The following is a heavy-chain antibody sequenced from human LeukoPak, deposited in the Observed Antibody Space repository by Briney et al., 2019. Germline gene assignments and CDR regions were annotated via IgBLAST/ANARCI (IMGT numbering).Heavy chain of an antibody. CDR3: ARGLLRDGYTYSYSFDY. J-gene: IGHJ4*02. CDR1: GFTVSTNY. D-gene: IGHD5-18*01. V-gene: IGHV3-66*01. Sequence: PGGSLRLSCAAPGFTVSTNYMNWVRQAPGKGLEWVSVVYMGGTTYYADSVKGRFTISRDITKNTIYLQMNNLRAEDTAVYYCARGLLRDGYTYSYSFDYWGQGTLVTVSS. CDR2: VYMGGTT.